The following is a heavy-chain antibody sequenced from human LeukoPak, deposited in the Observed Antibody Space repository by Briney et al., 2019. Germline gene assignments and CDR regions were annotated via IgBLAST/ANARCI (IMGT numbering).Heavy chain of an antibody. D-gene: IGHD3-22*01. CDR3: AKEDYYDSRGYSHPGGY. CDR1: GFTFDDYA. J-gene: IGHJ4*02. V-gene: IGHV3-43*02. CDR2: ISGDGGNT. Sequence: GGSLRLSCAASGFTFDDYAMHWVRQAPGKGLGWVSLISGDGGNTYYADSVKGRFTISRDNSKNSLYLQMNSLRTEDTALYYCAKEDYYDSRGYSHPGGYWGQGTLVTVSS.